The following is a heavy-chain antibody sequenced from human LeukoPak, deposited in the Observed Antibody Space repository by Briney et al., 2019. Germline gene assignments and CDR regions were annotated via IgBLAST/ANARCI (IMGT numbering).Heavy chain of an antibody. J-gene: IGHJ6*02. D-gene: IGHD2-15*01. Sequence: PGGSLRLSCAASGFSFSDYYMNWIRQAPGKGLEWVSYISSSGSYTKYADSVKGRFTISRDNAKNPLYLQMNSLRAEDTAVYYCGRDRFCSGGSCGYYGMDVWGQGTTVAVSS. CDR2: ISSSGSYT. CDR3: GRDRFCSGGSCGYYGMDV. V-gene: IGHV3-11*05. CDR1: GFSFSDYY.